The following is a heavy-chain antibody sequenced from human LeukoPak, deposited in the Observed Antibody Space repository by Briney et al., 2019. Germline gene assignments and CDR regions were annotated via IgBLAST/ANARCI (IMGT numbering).Heavy chain of an antibody. Sequence: PSETLSLTCAVYGGSFSGYYWSWIRQPPGKGLEWIGEINHSGSTNYNPSLKSRVTISVDTSKNQFSLKLSSVTAADTAVYYCATGAGLRFSLHFDYWGQGTLVTVSS. D-gene: IGHD5-12*01. CDR1: GGSFSGYY. V-gene: IGHV4-34*01. J-gene: IGHJ4*02. CDR2: INHSGST. CDR3: ATGAGLRFSLHFDY.